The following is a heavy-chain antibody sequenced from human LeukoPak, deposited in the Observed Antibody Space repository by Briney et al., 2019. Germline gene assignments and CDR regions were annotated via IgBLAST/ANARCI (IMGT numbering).Heavy chain of an antibody. CDR3: ARLRGYSGYDYDYFDY. J-gene: IGHJ4*02. CDR2: IIPILGIA. D-gene: IGHD5-12*01. CDR1: GGTFSSYT. Sequence: ASVKVSCKASGGTFSSYTISWVRQAPGQGLEWMGRIIPILGIANYAQKFQGRVTITADKSTSTAYMELSSLRSEDTAVYYCARLRGYSGYDYDYFDYWGQGTLVTVSS. V-gene: IGHV1-69*02.